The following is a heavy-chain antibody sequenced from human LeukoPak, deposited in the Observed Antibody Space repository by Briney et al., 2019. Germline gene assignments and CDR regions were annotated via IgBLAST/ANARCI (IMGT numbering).Heavy chain of an antibody. CDR3: ANHPGVGPAVAGTHPGY. J-gene: IGHJ4*02. CDR2: ISGSGGST. CDR1: GFTFSSYA. V-gene: IGHV3-23*01. D-gene: IGHD6-19*01. Sequence: GGSLRLSCAASGFTFSSYAMSWVRQAPGKGLEWVSAISGSGGSTYYADSVKGRFTISRDNSKNTLYLQMNSLRAEDTAVYYCANHPGVGPAVAGTHPGYWGQGTLVTVSS.